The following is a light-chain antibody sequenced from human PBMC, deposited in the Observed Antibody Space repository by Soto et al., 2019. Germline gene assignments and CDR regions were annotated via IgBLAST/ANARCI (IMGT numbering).Light chain of an antibody. CDR1: QSVGSY. J-gene: IGKJ5*01. Sequence: EITLTPSPATLSLYTGERATISCRASQSVGSYLAWYQQRPGQPPRLLIYDASNRATGIPARFSGSGSGTDFTLTISSLEPEDFAVYYCQQRNNWQAFGQGTRLEIK. CDR3: QQRNNWQA. CDR2: DAS. V-gene: IGKV3-11*01.